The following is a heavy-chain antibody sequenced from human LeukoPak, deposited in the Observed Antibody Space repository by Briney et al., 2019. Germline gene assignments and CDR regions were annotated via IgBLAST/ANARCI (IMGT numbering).Heavy chain of an antibody. J-gene: IGHJ4*02. V-gene: IGHV1-3*01. CDR3: AFRGVSDDFDS. CDR2: INAGNGNT. CDR1: GYTFSSYN. D-gene: IGHD3-10*01. Sequence: AASVKVSCKASGYTFSSYNMHWVRQAPGQRLEWMGWINAGNGNTKFSQKFQGRVTITGDTSASTGYMELSSLRSEDTAVYYCAFRGVSDDFDSWGQGTLVTVSS.